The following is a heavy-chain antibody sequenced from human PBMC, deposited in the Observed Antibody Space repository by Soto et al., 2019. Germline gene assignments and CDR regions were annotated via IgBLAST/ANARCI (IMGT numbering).Heavy chain of an antibody. CDR2: INHSGST. Sequence: TSETLSLTCAVYGGSFSGYYWSWIRQPPGKGLEWIGEINHSGSTNYNPSLKSRVTISVDMSKNQFSLKLSSVTAADTAIYYCATRITVFGLLIPPFDPWGQGTQVTVSS. CDR1: GGSFSGYY. V-gene: IGHV4-34*01. CDR3: ATRITVFGLLIPPFDP. J-gene: IGHJ5*02. D-gene: IGHD3-3*01.